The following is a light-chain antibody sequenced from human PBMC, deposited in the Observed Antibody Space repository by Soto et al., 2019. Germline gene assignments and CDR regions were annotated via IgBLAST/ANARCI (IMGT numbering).Light chain of an antibody. V-gene: IGLV2-8*01. J-gene: IGLJ2*01. CDR3: SSYAASNNLGV. CDR1: SSDVGGYNY. CDR2: EVS. Sequence: QSVLTQPPSASGSPGQSVTISCIGTSSDVGGYNYVSWYQQHPGKAPKLMIYEVSKRPSGVPDRFSGSKSGNTASLTVSGLLAEDEADYYCSSYAASNNLGVFGGGTKLTVL.